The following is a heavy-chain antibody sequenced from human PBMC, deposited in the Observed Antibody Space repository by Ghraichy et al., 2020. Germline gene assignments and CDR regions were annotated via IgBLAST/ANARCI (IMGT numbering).Heavy chain of an antibody. CDR2: ISWNSGTI. D-gene: IGHD3-22*01. Sequence: GGSLRLSCAASGFTFDDYAMHWVRQAPGKGLEWVSGISWNSGTIGYADSVKGRFTISRDNTKNSLYLQMNSLRAEDTALYYCAKDSYYDSRFYFDYWGQGALVTVSS. J-gene: IGHJ4*02. CDR1: GFTFDDYA. CDR3: AKDSYYDSRFYFDY. V-gene: IGHV3-9*01.